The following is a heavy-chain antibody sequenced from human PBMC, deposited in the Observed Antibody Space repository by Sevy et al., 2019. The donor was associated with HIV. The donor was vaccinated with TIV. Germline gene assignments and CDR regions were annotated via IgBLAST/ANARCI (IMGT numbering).Heavy chain of an antibody. Sequence: GGSLRLSCIASGFTFGSYSMNWVRQAPGKGLEWVSFISSSPTVIYYADSVKGRFTPSRDNAENSVYLQMNSLRDEDTAVYYCVRGPGYYFDHWGQGTLVTVSS. V-gene: IGHV3-48*02. CDR2: ISSSPTVI. D-gene: IGHD5-12*01. CDR3: VRGPGYYFDH. CDR1: GFTFGSYS. J-gene: IGHJ4*02.